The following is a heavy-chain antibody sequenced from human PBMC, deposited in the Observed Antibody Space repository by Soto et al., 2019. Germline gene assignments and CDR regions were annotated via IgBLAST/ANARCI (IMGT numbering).Heavy chain of an antibody. V-gene: IGHV3-66*01. J-gene: IGHJ4*02. D-gene: IGHD3-16*01. CDR1: GFTVSSNY. CDR2: VYIGGNT. Sequence: GGSLRLSCAASGFTVSSNYMSWVRQAPGKGLEWVSVVYIGGNTYYAESVEDRFTISRDNFQNMLYLQMNSLRAEDPAVYYCAGSVGGGFDYWGQGTLVTVSS. CDR3: AGSVGGGFDY.